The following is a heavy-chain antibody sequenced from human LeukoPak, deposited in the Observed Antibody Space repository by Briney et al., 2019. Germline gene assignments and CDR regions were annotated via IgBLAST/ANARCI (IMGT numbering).Heavy chain of an antibody. CDR1: GYTFTSYG. D-gene: IGHD3-9*01. Sequence: ASVNVSCKASGYTFTSYGISWVRQAPGQGLEWMGWISAYNGNTNYAQKLQGRVTMTTDTSTSTAYMELRSLRSDDTAVYYCARDLILYYDILTGYSRFDYWGQGTLVTVSS. V-gene: IGHV1-18*01. J-gene: IGHJ4*02. CDR2: ISAYNGNT. CDR3: ARDLILYYDILTGYSRFDY.